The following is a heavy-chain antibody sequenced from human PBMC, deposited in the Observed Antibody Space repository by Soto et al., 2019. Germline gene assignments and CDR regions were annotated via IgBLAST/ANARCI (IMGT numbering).Heavy chain of an antibody. CDR1: GGFVSSGSYY. J-gene: IGHJ3*02. V-gene: IGHV4-34*01. CDR2: MSHSGGT. D-gene: IGHD1-1*01. CDR3: ARVERGTATTVVDAFDI. Sequence: QVQLQQWGAGLLKPSETLSLTCAVYGGFVSSGSYYWSWIRQPPGKGLEWIGEMSHSGGTHFNPSLKSRVTISVDTSKNQFSLKMSSVTAADTALYYCARVERGTATTVVDAFDIWGPWTMDTVSS.